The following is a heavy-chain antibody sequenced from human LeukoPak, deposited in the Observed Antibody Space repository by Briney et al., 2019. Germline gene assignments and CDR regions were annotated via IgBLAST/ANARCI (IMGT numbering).Heavy chain of an antibody. CDR2: MYISGST. V-gene: IGHV4-59*12. CDR3: ARDCLAYMDV. D-gene: IGHD3-3*02. CDR1: GGSISGYF. Sequence: SETLSLTCSVSGGSISGYFWSWIRQPPGKELEWIGHMYISGSTNFNPSLKSRVTISVDTSKNQFSLKLSSVTAADTAVYYCARDCLAYMDVWGKGTTVTVSS. J-gene: IGHJ6*03.